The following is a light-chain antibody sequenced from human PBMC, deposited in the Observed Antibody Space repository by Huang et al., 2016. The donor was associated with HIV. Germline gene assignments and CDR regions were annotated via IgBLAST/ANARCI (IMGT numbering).Light chain of an antibody. CDR1: QGIGNS. J-gene: IGKJ1*01. V-gene: IGKV1-NL1*01. Sequence: DIQMTQSPSSLSASVGDRVTITCRASQGIGNSLAWYQKKPEKPPRLLLYARSRLESGVPSRFSGSGSGTHYTLTITTLQPEDIASYYCQQYQSIPWTFGQGTKVEIK. CDR3: QQYQSIPWT. CDR2: ARS.